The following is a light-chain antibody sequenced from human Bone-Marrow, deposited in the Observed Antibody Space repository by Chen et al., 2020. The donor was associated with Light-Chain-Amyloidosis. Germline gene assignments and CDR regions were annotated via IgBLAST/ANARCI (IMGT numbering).Light chain of an antibody. CDR1: SGSIATNY. V-gene: IGLV6-57*01. CDR2: GDD. J-gene: IGLJ3*02. Sequence: NFMLTQPHSVSESPGKTVIISCTRSSGSIATNYVQWYQQRPGSSPTTVIYGDDQMPSGVPDRFPGYIDRSSNSASLTFSGLKTEDEADYYCQSYQGSSQGVFGGGTKLTVL. CDR3: QSYQGSSQGV.